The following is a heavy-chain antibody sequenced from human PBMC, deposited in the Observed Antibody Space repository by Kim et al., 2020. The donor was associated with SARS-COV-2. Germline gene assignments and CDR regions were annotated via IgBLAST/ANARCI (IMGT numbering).Heavy chain of an antibody. CDR1: GYTFTSYY. V-gene: IGHV1-46*01. D-gene: IGHD3-10*01. CDR3: ARGGLYFSNFFDS. J-gene: IGHJ4*02. Sequence: ASVKVSCKASGYTFTSYYIHWIRQAPGQGFEWMGFINPSVGSINYAQKFQGRITLTRDTSTSTAHMELSSLRSEDTAVYYCARGGLYFSNFFDSWGQGSLVTVSS. CDR2: INPSVGSI.